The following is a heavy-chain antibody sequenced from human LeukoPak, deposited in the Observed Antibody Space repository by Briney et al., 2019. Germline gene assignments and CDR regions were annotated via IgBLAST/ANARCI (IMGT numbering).Heavy chain of an antibody. J-gene: IGHJ4*02. CDR2: ISWNSGSI. D-gene: IGHD4-17*01. Sequence: GGSLRLSCAASGFTFDDYAMHWVRHAPGKGLEWVSGISWNSGSIGYADSVKGRFTISRDNAKNSLYLQMNSLRAEDTALYYCAKDSSWSDYGIKFDYWGQGTLVTVSS. V-gene: IGHV3-9*01. CDR1: GFTFDDYA. CDR3: AKDSSWSDYGIKFDY.